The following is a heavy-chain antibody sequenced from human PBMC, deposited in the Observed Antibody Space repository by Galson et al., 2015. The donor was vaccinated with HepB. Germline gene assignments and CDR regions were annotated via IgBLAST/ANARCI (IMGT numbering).Heavy chain of an antibody. V-gene: IGHV3-21*01. Sequence: SLRLSCAASGFTFSSYSMNWVRQAPGKGLEWVSSISSSSSYIYYADSVKGRFTISRDNAKNSLYLQMNSLRAEDTAVYYCARFPKTYGDYGVVNWYFDLWGRGTLVTVSS. CDR3: ARFPKTYGDYGVVNWYFDL. CDR2: ISSSSSYI. J-gene: IGHJ2*01. D-gene: IGHD4-17*01. CDR1: GFTFSSYS.